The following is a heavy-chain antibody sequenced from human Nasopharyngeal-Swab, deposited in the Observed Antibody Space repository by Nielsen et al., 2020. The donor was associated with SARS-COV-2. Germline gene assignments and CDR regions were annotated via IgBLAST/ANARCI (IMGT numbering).Heavy chain of an antibody. V-gene: IGHV3-33*01. Sequence: GESLKIPCAASGFTFSSYGVHWVRQAPGKGLEWVAVIWYDGSNKYYADSVKGRFTISRDNSKNTLYLQMNSLRAEDTAVYYCARDLRCSSTSCYDEAAYWGQGTLVTVSS. CDR1: GFTFSSYG. D-gene: IGHD2-2*01. CDR2: IWYDGSNK. J-gene: IGHJ4*02. CDR3: ARDLRCSSTSCYDEAAY.